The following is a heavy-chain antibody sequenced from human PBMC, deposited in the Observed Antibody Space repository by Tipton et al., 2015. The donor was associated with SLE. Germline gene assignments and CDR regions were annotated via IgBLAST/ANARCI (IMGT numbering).Heavy chain of an antibody. D-gene: IGHD6-13*01. CDR2: IYYSGST. CDR3: ARASGIAAAEAFDI. V-gene: IGHV4-31*03. Sequence: TLSLTCTVSGGSISSGGYYWSWILQPPGKGLEWIGYIYYSGSTYYNPSLKSRVTISVDTSKTQFSLKLSSVTAADTAVYYCARASGIAAAEAFDIWGQGTMVTVSS. CDR1: GGSISSGGYY. J-gene: IGHJ3*02.